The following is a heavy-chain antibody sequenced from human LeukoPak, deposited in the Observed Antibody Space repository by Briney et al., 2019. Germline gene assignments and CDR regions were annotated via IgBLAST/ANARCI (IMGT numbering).Heavy chain of an antibody. CDR2: IYYSGST. D-gene: IGHD5-18*01. CDR1: GGSISSSSYY. V-gene: IGHV4-39*01. Sequence: SETLSLTCTVSGGSISSSSYYWRWIRQPPGKGLEWIGSIYYSGSTYYNPSLKSRVTISVDTSKNQFLLKLSYVHAADTAVYYCARHLSPRGYSYGWGYLDLWGRGTLVTVCS. J-gene: IGHJ2*01. CDR3: ARHLSPRGYSYGWGYLDL.